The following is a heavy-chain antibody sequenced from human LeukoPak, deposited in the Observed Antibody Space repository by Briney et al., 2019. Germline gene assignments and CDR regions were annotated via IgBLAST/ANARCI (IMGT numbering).Heavy chain of an antibody. CDR1: GGSFSGYY. CDR3: ARGGRRWELPDFDY. V-gene: IGHV4-34*01. Sequence: SESLSLTCAVYGGSFSGYYWSWIRQPPGKGLEWIGEINHSGSTNYNPSLKSRVTISVDTSKNQFSLELRSVTAADTAVYYCARGGRRWELPDFDYWGQGTLVTVSS. CDR2: INHSGST. D-gene: IGHD1-26*01. J-gene: IGHJ4*02.